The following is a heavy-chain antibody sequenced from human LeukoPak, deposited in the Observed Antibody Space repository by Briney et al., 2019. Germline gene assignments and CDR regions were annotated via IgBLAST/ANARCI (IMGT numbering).Heavy chain of an antibody. CDR2: MNPNSGNT. J-gene: IGHJ5*02. V-gene: IGHV1-8*01. D-gene: IGHD5-12*01. CDR3: AKAGIVATMNADWIDP. Sequence: EASVKVSCKASGYTFTSYDINWVRQATGQGLEWMGWMNPNSGNTGYAQKFRGRVTMTRDTSISTAYMELSSLRSEDTAVYYCAKAGIVATMNADWIDPWGQGTLVTVSS. CDR1: GYTFTSYD.